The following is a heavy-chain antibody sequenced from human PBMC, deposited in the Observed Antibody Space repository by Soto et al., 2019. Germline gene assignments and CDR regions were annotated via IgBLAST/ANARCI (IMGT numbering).Heavy chain of an antibody. CDR3: AKDPPRITMVRGSKIQRDY. CDR2: IYYSGST. CDR1: GGSISSYY. J-gene: IGHJ4*02. V-gene: IGHV4-59*01. Sequence: SETLSLTCTVSGGSISSYYWSWIRQPPGKGLEWIGYIYYSGSTNYNPSLKSRVTISVDTSKNQFSLKLSSVTAADTAVYYCAKDPPRITMVRGSKIQRDYWGQGTLVTLSS. D-gene: IGHD3-10*01.